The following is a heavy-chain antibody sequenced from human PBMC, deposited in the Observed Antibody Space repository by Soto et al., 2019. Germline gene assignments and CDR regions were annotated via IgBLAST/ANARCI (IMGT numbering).Heavy chain of an antibody. CDR2: ISGDNGNT. CDR3: ATGLLGHCSGGSCYSDS. D-gene: IGHD2-15*01. Sequence: QVQLVQSGAEVKKPGASVRVSCQTSAYTFTNYAVSWVRQAPGQGLEWMGWISGDNGNTIYAQKFQGRVTMTTDTSTRKAYMELRSLRSDDTAVYYCATGLLGHCSGGSCYSDSWGQGTLVTVSS. CDR1: AYTFTNYA. V-gene: IGHV1-18*01. J-gene: IGHJ4*02.